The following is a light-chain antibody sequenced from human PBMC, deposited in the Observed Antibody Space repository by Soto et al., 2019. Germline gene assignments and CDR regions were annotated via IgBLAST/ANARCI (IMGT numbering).Light chain of an antibody. CDR3: QQYGSPPPYT. CDR1: QRVRNNY. Sequence: EVVLTQSPGTLSLSPGERATLSYRASQRVRNNYLAWYQQKPGQSPKLLIFGSSDRATGIPDRFSGSGSGTDFTLTISRLEPEDFAVYYCQQYGSPPPYTFGQGTKLEIK. CDR2: GSS. J-gene: IGKJ2*01. V-gene: IGKV3-20*01.